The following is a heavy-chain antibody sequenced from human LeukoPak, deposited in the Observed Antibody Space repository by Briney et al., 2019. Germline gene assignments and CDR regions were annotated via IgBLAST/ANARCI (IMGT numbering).Heavy chain of an antibody. CDR3: ARDGIAVAETGGGLGY. J-gene: IGHJ4*02. CDR1: GGTFSSYA. D-gene: IGHD6-19*01. CDR2: IIPILGIA. V-gene: IGHV1-69*04. Sequence: ASVKVSCKASGGTFSSYAISWVRQAPGQGLEWMGRIIPILGIANYAQKFQSRVTITADKSTSTAYMELSSLRSEDTAVYYCARDGIAVAETGGGLGYWGQGTLVTVSS.